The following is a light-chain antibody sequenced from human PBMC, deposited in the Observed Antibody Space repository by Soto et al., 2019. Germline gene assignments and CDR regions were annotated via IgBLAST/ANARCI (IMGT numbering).Light chain of an antibody. V-gene: IGKV3-20*01. Sequence: EIVLTQSPGTLSLSPGERATLSCRASQSVSTSYLAWYQQKPGQAPRLLIYGASSRATGIPDRFSGSGSGTDFTLNINRLEPEDFAVYYCQQYGSSPLYTFGQGTKLEIK. CDR3: QQYGSSPLYT. CDR2: GAS. J-gene: IGKJ2*01. CDR1: QSVSTSY.